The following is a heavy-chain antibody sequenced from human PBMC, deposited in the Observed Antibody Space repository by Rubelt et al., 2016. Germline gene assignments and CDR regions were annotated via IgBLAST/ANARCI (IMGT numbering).Heavy chain of an antibody. D-gene: IGHD2-15*01. Sequence: GLEWMGRIIPILGIANYAQKFQGRVTITADKSTSTAYMELSSLRSEDTAVYYCARSRYCSGGSCPAEVASTPYYMDVWGEGTTVTVSS. V-gene: IGHV1-69*02. CDR3: ARSRYCSGGSCPAEVASTPYYMDV. J-gene: IGHJ6*03. CDR2: IIPILGIA.